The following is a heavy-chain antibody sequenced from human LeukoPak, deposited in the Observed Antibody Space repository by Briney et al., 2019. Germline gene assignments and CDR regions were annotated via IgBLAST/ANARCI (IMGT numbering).Heavy chain of an antibody. CDR1: GGSISSSSYY. CDR2: IYYSRST. D-gene: IGHD4-11*01. J-gene: IGHJ4*02. V-gene: IGHV4-39*01. Sequence: SETLSLTCTVSGGSISSSSYYWGWIRQPPGKGLEWIGSIYYSRSTYYNPSLKSRVTISVDTSKNQFSLKLSSVTAADTAVYYCARLILGMTTVTTGGYWGQGTLVTVSS. CDR3: ARLILGMTTVTTGGY.